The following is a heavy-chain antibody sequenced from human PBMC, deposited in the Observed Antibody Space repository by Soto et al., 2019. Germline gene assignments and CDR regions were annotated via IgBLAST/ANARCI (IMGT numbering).Heavy chain of an antibody. J-gene: IGHJ4*02. V-gene: IGHV1-18*01. Sequence: QVQLVQSGAEVKKPGASVKVSCKASGYSFTNYGFSWVRQAPRQGLEWMGWINGYNANTNYAPKLQGRFTMTTDTSTSTAYMELGSLTSDDTAVYFCAASTATSSLWGQGTLVTISS. CDR3: AASTATSSL. CDR1: GYSFTNYG. D-gene: IGHD1-1*01. CDR2: INGYNANT.